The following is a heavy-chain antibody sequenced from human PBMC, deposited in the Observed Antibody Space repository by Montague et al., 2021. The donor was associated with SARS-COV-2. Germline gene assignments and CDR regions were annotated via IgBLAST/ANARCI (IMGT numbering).Heavy chain of an antibody. V-gene: IGHV4-39*01. Sequence: SETLSLTCTVSGGSISSSSHYWGWLRQPPGRGLQWIGSISYTGSTYYXPSLKSRVTISRDTSKNQFSLKLSSVTAADTAVYYCARQYYYDKNGFPAYDYWGRGTLVTVSS. CDR3: ARQYYYDKNGFPAYDY. CDR1: GGSISSSSHY. J-gene: IGHJ4*02. CDR2: ISYTGST. D-gene: IGHD3-22*01.